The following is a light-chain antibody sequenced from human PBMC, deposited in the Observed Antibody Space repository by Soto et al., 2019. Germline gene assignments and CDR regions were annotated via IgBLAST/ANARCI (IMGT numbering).Light chain of an antibody. CDR3: QSYDSSLSGSV. V-gene: IGLV1-40*01. CDR1: SSNIGSNL. CDR2: GNS. Sequence: QSVLTQPPSTSGTPGQRVTISCSGSSSNIGSNLVYWYQQLPGTAPKLLIYGNSNRPSGVPDRFSGSKSGTSASLAITGLQAEDEADYYCQSYDSSLSGSVFGGGTKLTVL. J-gene: IGLJ2*01.